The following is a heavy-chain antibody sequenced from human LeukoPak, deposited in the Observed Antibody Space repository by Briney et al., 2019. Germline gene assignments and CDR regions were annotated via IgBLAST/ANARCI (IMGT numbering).Heavy chain of an antibody. D-gene: IGHD3-10*01. Sequence: GKSLRLSCATSGFTFSTYAMYWVRQAPGKGLEWVAVIWYHGTNSLHADYVKDRFTISRDNSKNTVYLQMNSLRAEDTAVYYCARVRLVRGVMGGLDVWGQGTTVTVSS. J-gene: IGHJ6*02. CDR1: GFTFSTYA. V-gene: IGHV3-33*01. CDR2: IWYHGTNS. CDR3: ARVRLVRGVMGGLDV.